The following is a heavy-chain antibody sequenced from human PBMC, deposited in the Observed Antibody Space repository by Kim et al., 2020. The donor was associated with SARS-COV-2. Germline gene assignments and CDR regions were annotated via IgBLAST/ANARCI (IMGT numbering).Heavy chain of an antibody. D-gene: IGHD1-26*01. CDR3: AVGAATGDYFDY. J-gene: IGHJ4*02. Sequence: YYADSVKGRFTISRDNSKNTLYLQMNSLRAEDTAVYYCAVGAATGDYFDYWGQGTLVTVSS. V-gene: IGHV3-66*01.